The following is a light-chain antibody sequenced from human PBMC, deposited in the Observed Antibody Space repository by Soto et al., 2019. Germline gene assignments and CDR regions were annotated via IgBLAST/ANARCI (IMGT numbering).Light chain of an antibody. Sequence: DIPMTQSPSTLSASVGDRVTLTCRASQSISSWSAWYQQNPGKAPKLLIYDASSLESGGPSRCSGSGSGTEFTLTITSLQPDDFATYYCQQYSGYSERTFGQGTKVEIK. J-gene: IGKJ1*01. CDR3: QQYSGYSERT. V-gene: IGKV1-5*01. CDR1: QSISSW. CDR2: DAS.